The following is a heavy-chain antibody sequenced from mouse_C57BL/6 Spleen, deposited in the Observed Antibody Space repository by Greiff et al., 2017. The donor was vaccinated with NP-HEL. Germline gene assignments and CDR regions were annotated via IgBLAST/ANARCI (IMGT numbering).Heavy chain of an antibody. D-gene: IGHD3-2*02. CDR2: IHPNSGST. CDR1: GYTFTSYW. J-gene: IGHJ3*01. CDR3: ARWAAQAGFAY. Sequence: QVQLQQPGAELVKPGASVKLSCKASGYTFTSYWMHWVKQRPGQGLEWIGMIHPNSGSTNYNEKFKSKATLTVDKSSSTAYMQLSSLTSEDSAVYYCARWAAQAGFAYWGQGTLVTVSA. V-gene: IGHV1-64*01.